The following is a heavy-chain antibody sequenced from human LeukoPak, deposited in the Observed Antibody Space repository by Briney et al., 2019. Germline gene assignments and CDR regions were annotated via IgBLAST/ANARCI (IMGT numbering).Heavy chain of an antibody. Sequence: PETLSLTCTVSGGSISSYYWSWIRQPPGQGLEWIGYIYYSGSTNYNPSLRSRVTTSVDTSKNQFSLKLRSVTAADTAVYYCARSTSGSYYHDFDYWGQGTLVTVSS. CDR2: IYYSGST. CDR1: GGSISSYY. D-gene: IGHD3-10*01. CDR3: ARSTSGSYYHDFDY. J-gene: IGHJ4*02. V-gene: IGHV4-59*01.